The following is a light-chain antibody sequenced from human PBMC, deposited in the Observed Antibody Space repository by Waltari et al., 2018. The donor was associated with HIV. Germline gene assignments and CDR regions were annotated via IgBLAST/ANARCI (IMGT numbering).Light chain of an antibody. CDR3: QSYDISLSASVV. V-gene: IGLV1-40*01. J-gene: IGLJ2*01. CDR2: GNN. Sequence: QSMLTQPPSVSGAPGQRVSISCTGSSSTIGTGSDVPWYQQLPGTAPKLLISGNNNRPSGVPDRFSASKSGTSASLTISGLQAEDEAVYFCQSYDISLSASVVFGGGTKLTVL. CDR1: SSTIGTGSD.